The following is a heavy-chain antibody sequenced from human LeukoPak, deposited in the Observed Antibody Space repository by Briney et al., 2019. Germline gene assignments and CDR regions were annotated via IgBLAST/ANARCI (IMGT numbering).Heavy chain of an antibody. Sequence: GGSLRLSCAASGITFSSYAMTWVRQAPGKGLEWVSRISGGGGSRHYADSVKGRFTISRDNSKNTLYLQMNSLRAEDTAVYYFAKDRNLYGSGSSDYWGQGTLVIVSS. CDR1: GITFSSYA. CDR3: AKDRNLYGSGSSDY. J-gene: IGHJ4*02. CDR2: ISGGGGSR. D-gene: IGHD3-10*01. V-gene: IGHV3-23*01.